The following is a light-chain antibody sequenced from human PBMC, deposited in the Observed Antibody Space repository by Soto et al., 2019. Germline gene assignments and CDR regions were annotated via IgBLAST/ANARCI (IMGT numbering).Light chain of an antibody. Sequence: SVLTQPPSASGSPGQSVAISCTGTSRDVGGYNYVSWYQQYPGKAPKLIMYEVTKRPSGVPDRFSGSKSGNTACLTVSGLQAEDEADYYCWSYVGSNNYVFVSGTKVPVL. J-gene: IGLJ1*01. CDR1: SRDVGGYNY. CDR2: EVT. CDR3: WSYVGSNNYV. V-gene: IGLV2-8*01.